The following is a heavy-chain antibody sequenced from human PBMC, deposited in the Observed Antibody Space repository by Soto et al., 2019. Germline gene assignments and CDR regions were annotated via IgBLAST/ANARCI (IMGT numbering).Heavy chain of an antibody. CDR3: ARQIYYSDTGPNFQYYFDS. V-gene: IGHV5-10-1*01. CDR1: GYSFAGYW. D-gene: IGHD3-22*01. Sequence: GESLKISCKGSGYSFAGYWITWVRQKPGKGLEWMGRIDPSDSQTYYSPSFRGHVTISVTKSLTTVFLQWSSLRASDTAMYYCARQIYYSDTGPNFQYYFDSWGQGTPVTVSS. J-gene: IGHJ4*02. CDR2: IDPSDSQT.